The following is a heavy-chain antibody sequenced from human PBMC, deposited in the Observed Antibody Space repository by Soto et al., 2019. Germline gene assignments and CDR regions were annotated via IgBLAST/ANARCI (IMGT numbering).Heavy chain of an antibody. D-gene: IGHD5-12*01. CDR3: ARGISGYVT. CDR1: GITSNTYA. V-gene: IGHV1-3*01. Sequence: QVQLVQSGAEMKKPGASVKLSCKASGITSNTYAIHWVRKAPGQGLEWMGWINAGNGDTRYSQNFQGRVTLNRDTSASTVYMDLDSLKFEDTGVYYCARGISGYVTWGQGTLLTVSS. J-gene: IGHJ1*01. CDR2: INAGNGDT.